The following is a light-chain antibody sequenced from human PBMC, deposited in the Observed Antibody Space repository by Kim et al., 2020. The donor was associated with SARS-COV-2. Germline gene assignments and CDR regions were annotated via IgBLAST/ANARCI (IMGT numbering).Light chain of an antibody. Sequence: APGEAARIPRGGVNIGSKSVQWYQRRPGQAPVVVMYYDNDRHSGIPDRFSGSNSGNTATLTINRVDAGDEADYFCQVWDSDSDHWVFGGGTQLTVL. CDR1: NIGSKS. J-gene: IGLJ3*02. CDR3: QVWDSDSDHWV. V-gene: IGLV3-21*04. CDR2: YDN.